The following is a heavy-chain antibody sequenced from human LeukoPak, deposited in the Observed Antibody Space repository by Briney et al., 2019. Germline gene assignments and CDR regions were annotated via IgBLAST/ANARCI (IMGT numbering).Heavy chain of an antibody. V-gene: IGHV3-23*01. CDR2: ISGSGGST. D-gene: IGHD2-15*01. Sequence: GGSLRLSCAASGFTLSSYAMSWVRQAPGRGLEWVSAISGSGGSTYYADSVKGRFTISRDNSKNTLYLQMNSLRAEDTAVYYCAKDPRYCSGGSCYRWFDPWGQGTLVTVSS. J-gene: IGHJ5*02. CDR1: GFTLSSYA. CDR3: AKDPRYCSGGSCYRWFDP.